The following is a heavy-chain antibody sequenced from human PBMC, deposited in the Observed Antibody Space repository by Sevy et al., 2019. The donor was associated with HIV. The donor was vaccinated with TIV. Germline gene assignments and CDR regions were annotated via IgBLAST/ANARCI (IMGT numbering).Heavy chain of an antibody. CDR1: GFTFSSYA. CDR3: AGGSFRGIELDRNYYYYGMDV. D-gene: IGHD3-10*01. J-gene: IGHJ6*02. V-gene: IGHV3-30-3*01. CDR2: ISYDGSNK. Sequence: GGSLRLSCAASGFTFSSYAMHWVRQAPGKGLEWVAVISYDGSNKYYADSVKGRFTISRDNSKNTLYLQMNSLRAEDTAVYYCAGGSFRGIELDRNYYYYGMDVWGQGTTVTVSS.